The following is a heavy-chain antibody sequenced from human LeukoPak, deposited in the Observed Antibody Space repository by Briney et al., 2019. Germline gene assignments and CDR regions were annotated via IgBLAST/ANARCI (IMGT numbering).Heavy chain of an antibody. CDR1: GGSISSYY. CDR2: IYYSGST. CDR3: ARETDTAMVDY. D-gene: IGHD5-18*01. J-gene: IGHJ4*02. V-gene: IGHV4-59*01. Sequence: PSETLSLTCTVSGGSISSYYWSWIRQPPGKGLEWIGYIYYSGSTNYNPSLKSRVTISVDTSKNQFSLKLSSVTAADTAVYYCARETDTAMVDYWGQGTLVTVSS.